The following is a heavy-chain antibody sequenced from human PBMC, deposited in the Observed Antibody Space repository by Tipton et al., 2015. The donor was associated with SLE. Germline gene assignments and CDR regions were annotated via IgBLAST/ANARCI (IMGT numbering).Heavy chain of an antibody. CDR3: ARQGSEEAPGDYYGMDV. V-gene: IGHV4-39*01. CDR2: INHSGST. Sequence: TLSLTCTVSGGSISSGSYYWSWIRQPPGKGLEWIGEINHSGSTNYNPSLKSRVTISVDTSKNQFSLKLSSVTAADTAVYYCARQGSEEAPGDYYGMDVWGQGTTVTVSS. D-gene: IGHD1-14*01. CDR1: GGSISSGSYY. J-gene: IGHJ6*02.